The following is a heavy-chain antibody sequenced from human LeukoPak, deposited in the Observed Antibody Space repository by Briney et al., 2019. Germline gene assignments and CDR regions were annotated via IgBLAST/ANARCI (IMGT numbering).Heavy chain of an antibody. J-gene: IGHJ4*02. V-gene: IGHV1-2*04. CDR2: INPNSGVT. CDR3: ARVSLIYGSGSYYQSPLTY. CDR1: GYTFIDYY. Sequence: ASVKVSCKASGYTFIDYYIHWVRQAPGQGLEWMGWINPNSGVTNCAQKFQAWVTMTRDTSISTAYMELGRLRSDDTAVYYCARVSLIYGSGSYYQSPLTYWGQGALVTVSS. D-gene: IGHD3-10*01.